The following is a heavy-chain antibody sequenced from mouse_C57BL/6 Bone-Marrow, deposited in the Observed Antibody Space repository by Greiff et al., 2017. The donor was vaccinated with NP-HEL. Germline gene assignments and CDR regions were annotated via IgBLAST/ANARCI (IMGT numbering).Heavy chain of an antibody. Sequence: VKLMESGAELAKPGASVKISCKASGYEFSNYWMNWVKQRPGKGLEWIGQIYPGDGDTNYNGKFKDKATLTADKSSSTAYMQLSRLTSEDSAVYFCARGAYWGQGTLVTVSA. J-gene: IGHJ3*01. CDR1: GYEFSNYW. V-gene: IGHV1-80*01. CDR3: ARGAY. CDR2: IYPGDGDT.